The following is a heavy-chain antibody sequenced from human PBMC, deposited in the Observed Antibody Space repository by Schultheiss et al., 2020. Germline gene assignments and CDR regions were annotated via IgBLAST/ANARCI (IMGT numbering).Heavy chain of an antibody. V-gene: IGHV4-61*08. D-gene: IGHD6-19*01. J-gene: IGHJ4*02. CDR2: IYYSGST. Sequence: SETLSLTCTVTGGSISSGGYYWSWIRQHPGKGLEWIGYIYYSGSTYYNPSLKSRVTISVDTSKNQFSLKLSSVTAADTAVYYCARETYSSGIDYWGQGTLVTVYS. CDR3: ARETYSSGIDY. CDR1: GGSISSGGYY.